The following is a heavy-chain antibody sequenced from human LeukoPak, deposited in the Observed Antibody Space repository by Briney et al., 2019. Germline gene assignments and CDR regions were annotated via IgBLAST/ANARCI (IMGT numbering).Heavy chain of an antibody. CDR2: IWYDGSNK. D-gene: IGHD2-2*01. Sequence: GGSLRLSCAASGFTFSSYGMPWVRQAPGKGLEWVAVIWYDGSNKYYADSVKGRFTISRDNSKNTLYLRMNSLRAEDTAVYYCARDAIVVVPYFDYWGQGTLVTVSS. CDR1: GFTFSSYG. V-gene: IGHV3-33*01. J-gene: IGHJ4*02. CDR3: ARDAIVVVPYFDY.